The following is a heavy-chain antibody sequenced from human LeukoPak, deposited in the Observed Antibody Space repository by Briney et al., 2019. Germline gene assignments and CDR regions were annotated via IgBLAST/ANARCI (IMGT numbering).Heavy chain of an antibody. CDR2: ILHTGPT. V-gene: IGHV4-4*02. CDR1: GVSITDNW. J-gene: IGHJ4*02. CDR3: VRGGTYYLPY. D-gene: IGHD1-26*01. Sequence: SETLSLTCAVSGVSITDNWWSWVRQPPGKGLEWIGEILHTGPTNFNPSLKSRVTISMDKSKNQLSLRLNSVTAADTAIYYCVRGGTYYLPYWGQGTLVTVSS.